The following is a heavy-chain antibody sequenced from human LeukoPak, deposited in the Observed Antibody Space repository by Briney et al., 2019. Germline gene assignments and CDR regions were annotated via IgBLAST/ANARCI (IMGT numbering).Heavy chain of an antibody. Sequence: ASVKVSCKASGYTFTSYGISWVRQAPGQGLEWMGWISAYNGNTNYAQKLQGRVTMTTDTSTSTACMELRSLRSDDTAVYYCARVGGYRPHDYYYYYMDVWGEGTTVTVSS. D-gene: IGHD5-12*01. CDR3: ARVGGYRPHDYYYYYMDV. V-gene: IGHV1-18*01. CDR2: ISAYNGNT. J-gene: IGHJ6*03. CDR1: GYTFTSYG.